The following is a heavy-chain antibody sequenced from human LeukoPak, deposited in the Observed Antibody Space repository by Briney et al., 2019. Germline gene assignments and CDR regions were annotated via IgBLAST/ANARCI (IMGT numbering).Heavy chain of an antibody. V-gene: IGHV3-30-3*01. CDR1: GFTLSNAW. D-gene: IGHD2-2*01. J-gene: IGHJ5*02. CDR3: ARDEYCSSTSCYHPHSGNWFDP. CDR2: ISYDGSNK. Sequence: GGSLRLSCAASGFTLSNAWMFWVRQAPGKGLEWVAVISYDGSNKYYADSVKGRFTISRDNSKNTLYLQMNSLRAEDTAVYYCARDEYCSSTSCYHPHSGNWFDPWGQGTLVTVSS.